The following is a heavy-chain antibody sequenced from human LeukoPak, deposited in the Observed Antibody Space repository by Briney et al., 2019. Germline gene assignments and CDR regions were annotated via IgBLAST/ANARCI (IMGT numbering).Heavy chain of an antibody. D-gene: IGHD6-6*01. Sequence: SQTLSLTCAISGDSISSNSAAWNWIRQSPSRGLEWLGRTYYRSKWYNDYAVSVKSRITINPDTSKNQFSLQLNSVTAADTAVYYCARHDPHSSSSPLFDYWGQATLVTVSS. CDR2: TYYRSKWYN. J-gene: IGHJ4*02. CDR3: ARHDPHSSSSPLFDY. V-gene: IGHV6-1*01. CDR1: GDSISSNSAA.